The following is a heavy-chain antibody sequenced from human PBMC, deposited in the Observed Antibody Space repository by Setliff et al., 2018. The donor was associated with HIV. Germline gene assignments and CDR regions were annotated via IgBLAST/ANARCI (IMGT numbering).Heavy chain of an antibody. V-gene: IGHV4-39*07. J-gene: IGHJ4*02. CDR1: GGSISSGIQY. CDR2: ISYSGNA. CDR3: ARRYSSSWYFDY. D-gene: IGHD6-13*01. Sequence: SETLSLTCNVSGGSISSGIQYWGWVRQSPGKGLEWIGTISYSGNAYYNPSLKSRVTMSVDTSNNQVSLKLTSASAADTAVYYCARRYSSSWYFDYWGRGTLVTVSS.